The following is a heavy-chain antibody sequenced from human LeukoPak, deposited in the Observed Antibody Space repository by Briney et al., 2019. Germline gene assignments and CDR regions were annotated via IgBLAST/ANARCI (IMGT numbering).Heavy chain of an antibody. Sequence: GGSLTLSCAASGFTFTNYGMHWVRHAAGKGLEWVSAIGAARDTYYAVSVKGRFTISRENTKNSVYLQMDSLRAGDTAVYYCARVSQYCGQTRCYNYFDYWGRGTLVTVSS. J-gene: IGHJ4*02. CDR3: ARVSQYCGQTRCYNYFDY. D-gene: IGHD2-2*02. V-gene: IGHV3-13*01. CDR2: IGAARDT. CDR1: GFTFTNYG.